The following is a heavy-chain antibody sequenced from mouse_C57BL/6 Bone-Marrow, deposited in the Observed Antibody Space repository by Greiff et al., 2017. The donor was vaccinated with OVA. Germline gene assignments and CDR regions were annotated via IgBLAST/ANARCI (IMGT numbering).Heavy chain of an antibody. V-gene: IGHV5-17*01. J-gene: IGHJ3*01. D-gene: IGHD3-2*02. CDR3: ARRQLRLRAWFAY. Sequence: EVQRVESGGGLVKPGGSLKLSCAASGFTFSDYGMHWVRQAPEKGLEWVAYISSGSSTIYYADTVKGRFTISRDNAKKTLFLQMTSLRSEDTAMYYGARRQLRLRAWFAYWGQGTLVTVSA. CDR2: ISSGSSTI. CDR1: GFTFSDYG.